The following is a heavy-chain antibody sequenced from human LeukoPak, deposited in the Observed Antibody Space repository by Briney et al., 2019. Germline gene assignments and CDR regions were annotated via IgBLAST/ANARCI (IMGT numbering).Heavy chain of an antibody. CDR3: ARAPITSPFYFDY. CDR2: INWSGGST. Sequence: GGSLRLSCAASGFTFSTYWMNWVRQAPGKGLEWVSGINWSGGSTGYADPLRGRFTISRDNAKNSLYLQMDSLRAEDTALYYCARAPITSPFYFDYWGQGTLVTVSS. J-gene: IGHJ4*02. V-gene: IGHV3-20*04. CDR1: GFTFSTYW. D-gene: IGHD2-2*01.